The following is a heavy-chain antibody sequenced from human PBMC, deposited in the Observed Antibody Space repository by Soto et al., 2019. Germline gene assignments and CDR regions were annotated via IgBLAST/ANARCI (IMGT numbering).Heavy chain of an antibody. CDR2: ISAYNGNT. V-gene: IGHV1-18*01. CDR3: AGNTPQAIDYGDYGNYYYGMDV. CDR1: GYTFTSYG. Sequence: QVQLVQSGAEVKKPGASVKVSCKASGYTFTSYGISWVRQAPGQGLEWMGWISAYNGNTNYAQKLQGRVTMTTDTSTSTAYIKLRNLTYDDTAVYCCAGNTPQAIDYGDYGNYYYGMDVWGQGTTVTVSS. J-gene: IGHJ6*02. D-gene: IGHD4-17*01.